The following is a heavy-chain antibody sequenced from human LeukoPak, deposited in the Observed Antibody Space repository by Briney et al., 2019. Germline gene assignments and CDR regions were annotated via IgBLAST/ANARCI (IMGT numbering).Heavy chain of an antibody. D-gene: IGHD3-22*01. CDR2: IIAIFGTA. V-gene: IGHV1-69*06. CDR3: ASKQMIYYYDSSGYSYFDY. CDR1: GGTFSSYA. J-gene: IGHJ4*02. Sequence: ASVKVSCKASGGTFSSYAISWVRQAPGQGLEWMGRIIAIFGTANYAQKFQGRVTITADKSTSTAYMELSSLRSEDTAVYYCASKQMIYYYDSSGYSYFDYWGQRTLVTVSS.